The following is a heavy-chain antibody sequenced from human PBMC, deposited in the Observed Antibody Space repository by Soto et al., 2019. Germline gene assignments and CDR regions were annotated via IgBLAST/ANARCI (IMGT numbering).Heavy chain of an antibody. V-gene: IGHV1-18*01. D-gene: IGHD6-13*01. CDR3: ARSPGYIASWGDFYYGMKI. J-gene: IGHJ6*02. CDR1: GYTFTNYG. CDR2: INTYHGNT. Sequence: QVQLVQSGAELKKPGASVKVSCKASGYTFTNYGISWVRQAPGQGLEWMGWINTYHGNTKYAQKLQGRVTMTKDTYTSTAYMELTSLRSDDTAVYYCARSPGYIASWGDFYYGMKIWGPGPTVIASS.